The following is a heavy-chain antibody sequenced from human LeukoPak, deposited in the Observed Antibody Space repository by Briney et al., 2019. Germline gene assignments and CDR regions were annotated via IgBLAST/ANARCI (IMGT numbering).Heavy chain of an antibody. J-gene: IGHJ6*02. CDR2: IYYSGST. Sequence: SETLSLTCTVSGGSVSSGSYYWSWIRQPPGKGLEWIGSIYYSGSTYYNPSLKSRVTISVDTSKNQFSLKLSSVTAADTAVYYCARQGTAMVKYYYGMDVWGQGTTVTVSS. D-gene: IGHD5-18*01. CDR1: GGSVSSGSYY. V-gene: IGHV4-39*01. CDR3: ARQGTAMVKYYYGMDV.